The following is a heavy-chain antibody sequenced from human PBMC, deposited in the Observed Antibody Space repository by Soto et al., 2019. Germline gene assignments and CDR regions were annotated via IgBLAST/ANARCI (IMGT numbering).Heavy chain of an antibody. CDR2: VYHTGRT. Sequence: PSETLSLTCTVSGGSFKSGSYSWSWIRQPPGKGLEWIGYVYHTGRTSYNPSLKSRVSISTDTSKNQFSLNLDSVTAADTAVYFCARDFAYFDSWGQGTQVTVSS. D-gene: IGHD3-3*01. V-gene: IGHV4-61*01. J-gene: IGHJ4*02. CDR3: ARDFAYFDS. CDR1: GGSFKSGSYS.